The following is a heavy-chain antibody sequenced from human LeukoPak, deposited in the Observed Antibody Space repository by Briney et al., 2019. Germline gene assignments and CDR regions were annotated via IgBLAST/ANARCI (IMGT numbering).Heavy chain of an antibody. CDR2: INHSGST. CDR3: ARLDQGGRYYYDSSGYYPRYNWFDP. J-gene: IGHJ5*02. D-gene: IGHD3-22*01. CDR1: GGSFSGYY. V-gene: IGHV4-34*01. Sequence: KTSETLCLTCAVYGGSFSGYYWGWIRQPPGKGPEWIGEINHSGSTNYNPSLKSRVTISVDTSKNQFSLKLSSVTAADTAVYYCARLDQGGRYYYDSSGYYPRYNWFDPWGQGTLVTVSS.